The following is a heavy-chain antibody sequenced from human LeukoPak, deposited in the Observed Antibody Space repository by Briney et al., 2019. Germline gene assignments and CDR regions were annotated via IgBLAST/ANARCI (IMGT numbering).Heavy chain of an antibody. V-gene: IGHV3-11*01. CDR2: ISSSGSTI. D-gene: IGHD2-8*01. CDR3: ARDYPNGVSSNWFDP. J-gene: IGHJ5*02. Sequence: GGSLRLSCAASGFTFSDYYMSWIRQAPGKGLEWVSYISSSGSTIYYADSVKGRFTISRDNAKNSLYLQMNSLRAEDTAVYYCARDYPNGVSSNWFDPWGQGTLATVSS. CDR1: GFTFSDYY.